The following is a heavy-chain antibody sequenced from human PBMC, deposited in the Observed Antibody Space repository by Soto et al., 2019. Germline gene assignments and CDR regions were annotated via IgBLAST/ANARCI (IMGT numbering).Heavy chain of an antibody. J-gene: IGHJ4*02. CDR3: ARVGSSGWSPDY. CDR2: IFYSGGT. Sequence: PSETLSLTCSVSGGAISGHYWTWIRQPPGKGLEWIGYIFYSGGTNYNPSLKSRVTISVHTSKNQFSLKMSYVTAADTALYYCARVGSSGWSPDYWGRGTLVTVSS. D-gene: IGHD6-19*01. CDR1: GGAISGHY. V-gene: IGHV4-59*11.